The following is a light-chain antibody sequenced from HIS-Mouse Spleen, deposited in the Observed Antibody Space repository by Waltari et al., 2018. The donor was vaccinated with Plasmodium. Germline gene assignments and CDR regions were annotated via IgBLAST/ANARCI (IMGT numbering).Light chain of an antibody. CDR3: QQYNSYSWT. CDR1: QSISSR. J-gene: IGKJ1*01. Sequence: DIQMTQSPSTLSASVGYRVTITCRSSQSISSRLAWYQQKPGKAPKLLIYKASSLESGVPSRFSGSGSGTEFTLTISSLQPDDFATYYCQQYNSYSWTFDQGTKVEIK. V-gene: IGKV1-5*03. CDR2: KAS.